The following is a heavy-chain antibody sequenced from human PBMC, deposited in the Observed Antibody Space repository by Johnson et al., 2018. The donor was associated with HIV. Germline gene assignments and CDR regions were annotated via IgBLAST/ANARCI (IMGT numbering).Heavy chain of an antibody. CDR2: ISYDGSNK. Sequence: QVQLVESGGGVVQPGRSLRLSCAASGFTFSRYAMHWVRQAPGKGLEWVAVISYDGSNKYYADSVKGRFAISRDNSKNTLYLQMNSLRAEDTAVYYCAKDELGMGIGGAFDIWGQGTMVTVSS. V-gene: IGHV3-30*09. CDR1: GFTFSRYA. CDR3: AKDELGMGIGGAFDI. D-gene: IGHD3-3*01. J-gene: IGHJ3*02.